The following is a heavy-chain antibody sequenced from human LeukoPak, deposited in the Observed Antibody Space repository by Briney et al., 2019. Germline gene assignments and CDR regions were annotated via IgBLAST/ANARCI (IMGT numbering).Heavy chain of an antibody. V-gene: IGHV3-21*04. Sequence: GSLRLSCAASGFTFSSYSMNWVRQAPGKGLEWVSSISSSSSYIYYADSVKGRFTISRDNAKNSLYLQMNSLRAEDTAVYYCARWGSSSSPPDYWGQGTLVTVSS. CDR1: GFTFSSYS. J-gene: IGHJ4*02. CDR2: ISSSSSYI. D-gene: IGHD6-6*01. CDR3: ARWGSSSSPPDY.